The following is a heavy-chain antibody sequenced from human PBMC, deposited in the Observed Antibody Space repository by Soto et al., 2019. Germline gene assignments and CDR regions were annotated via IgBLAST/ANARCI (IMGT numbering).Heavy chain of an antibody. D-gene: IGHD3-22*01. V-gene: IGHV5-51*01. CDR2: IYPGDSDT. CDR3: ARPSMYYYDSSGYSGTHKLSDAFDI. CDR1: GYSFTNYW. J-gene: IGHJ3*02. Sequence: PGESLKISCKGSGYSFTNYWIGWVRQMPGKGLEWMGIIYPGDSDTRYSPSFQGQVTISADKSIGTAYLQWSSVKASDTAMYYCARPSMYYYDSSGYSGTHKLSDAFDIWGQGTMVTVSS.